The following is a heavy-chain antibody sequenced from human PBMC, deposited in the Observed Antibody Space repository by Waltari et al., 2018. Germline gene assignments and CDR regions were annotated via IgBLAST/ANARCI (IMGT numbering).Heavy chain of an antibody. CDR1: GLTLHEHA. V-gene: IGHV3-9*01. D-gene: IGHD2-21*01. CDR2: IFLKTCGE. J-gene: IGHJ4*02. CDR3: VKDITPGGADS. Sequence: EVKVVESGVGLRQPGGSLTLSCTVSGLTLHEHAMHWVRQRPGKGLVWVSGIFLKTCGEGYADAVRGRFIVSKNNERKSLYLQMDSLRLEDTAFYYCVKDITPGGADSWGPGTLVTVSS.